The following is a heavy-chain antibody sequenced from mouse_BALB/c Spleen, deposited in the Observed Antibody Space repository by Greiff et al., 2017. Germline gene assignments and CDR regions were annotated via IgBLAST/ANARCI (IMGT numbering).Heavy chain of an antibody. CDR3: ARTESYGNYDAMDY. V-gene: IGHV3-2*02. Sequence: EVQLVESGPGLVKPSQSLSLTCTVTGYSITSDYAWNWIRQFPGNKLEWMGYISYSGSTSYNPSLKSRISITRDTSKNQFFLQLNSVTTEDTATYYCARTESYGNYDAMDYWGQGTSVTVSS. J-gene: IGHJ4*01. D-gene: IGHD2-1*01. CDR2: ISYSGST. CDR1: GYSITSDYA.